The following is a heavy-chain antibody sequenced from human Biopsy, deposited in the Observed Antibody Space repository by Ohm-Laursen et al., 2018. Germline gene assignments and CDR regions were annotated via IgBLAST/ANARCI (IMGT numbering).Heavy chain of an antibody. D-gene: IGHD1-7*01. Sequence: GASVKVSCKASGYTFTSYDITWVRQASGQGPEWIGWLNPVSGNSNFGQKIRGRVTVTSDTSISTAYMELSGLTSDDTATYYCGRAVHNQLLTDPWGQGTLVTVSS. CDR3: GRAVHNQLLTDP. CDR1: GYTFTSYD. V-gene: IGHV1-8*01. J-gene: IGHJ5*02. CDR2: LNPVSGNS.